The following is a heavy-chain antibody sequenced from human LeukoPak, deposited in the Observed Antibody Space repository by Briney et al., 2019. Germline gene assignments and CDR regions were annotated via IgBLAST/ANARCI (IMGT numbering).Heavy chain of an antibody. CDR2: IYYSGTT. CDR1: GDSFSSFY. CDR3: ARWRDGYDY. V-gene: IGHV4-59*01. D-gene: IGHD5-24*01. Sequence: PSETLSLTCTVSGDSFSSFYWSWTRPPPGKGLEWIGSIYYSGTTNYNPSLKSRVTISVDTTKSQFSLKLSSVTAADTAVYYCARWRDGYDYWGQGTLVTVSS. J-gene: IGHJ4*02.